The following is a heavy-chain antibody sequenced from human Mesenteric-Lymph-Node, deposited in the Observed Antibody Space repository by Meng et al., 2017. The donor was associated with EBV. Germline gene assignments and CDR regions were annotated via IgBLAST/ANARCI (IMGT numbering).Heavy chain of an antibody. J-gene: IGHJ4*02. V-gene: IGHV3-74*01. CDR3: ARAMVDY. CDR2: ISSDATIT. Sequence: GSGGVVFQPGGSLSLSCAASGFSFRSYWMHWVRQTPGKGLMWLARISSDATITNYADSVKGRFTISRDNAKNTLYLQMNSLRVEDTAMYYCARAMVDYWGQGTLVTVSS. CDR1: GFSFRSYW. D-gene: IGHD2-8*01.